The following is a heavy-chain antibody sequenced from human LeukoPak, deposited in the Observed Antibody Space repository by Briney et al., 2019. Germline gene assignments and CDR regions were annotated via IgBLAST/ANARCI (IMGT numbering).Heavy chain of an antibody. J-gene: IGHJ6*02. D-gene: IGHD6-13*01. V-gene: IGHV3-30-3*01. CDR1: GFTFSSYA. Sequence: GGSLRLSCAASGFTFSSYAMSWVRQAPGKGLEWVAVISYDGSNKYYADSVKGRFTISRDNSKNTLYLQMNSLRAEDTAVYYCARSIAAAGPSSGGYYYGMDVWGQGTTVTVSS. CDR2: ISYDGSNK. CDR3: ARSIAAAGPSSGGYYYGMDV.